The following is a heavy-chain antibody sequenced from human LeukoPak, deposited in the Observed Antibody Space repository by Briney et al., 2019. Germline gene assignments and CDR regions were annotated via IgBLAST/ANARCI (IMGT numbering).Heavy chain of an antibody. J-gene: IGHJ4*02. CDR3: ARDPSRGYSYGYADY. V-gene: IGHV3-7*01. CDR1: GFSFSTYW. D-gene: IGHD5-18*01. CDR2: IMRDGSEK. Sequence: GGSLRLSCAASGFSFSTYWMNWVRQPPGKGLEWVANIMRDGSEKYYVDSVKGRFTITRDNAKNSLYLQMNSLRAEDTAVYYCARDPSRGYSYGYADYWGQGSLVIVSS.